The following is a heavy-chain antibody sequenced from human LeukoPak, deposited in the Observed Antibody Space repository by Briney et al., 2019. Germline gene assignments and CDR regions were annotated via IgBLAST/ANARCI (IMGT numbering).Heavy chain of an antibody. D-gene: IGHD6-13*01. J-gene: IGHJ4*02. CDR2: IYYSGST. CDR1: GGSISSYY. CDR3: ARHRYSSSWSDFDY. V-gene: IGHV4-59*08. Sequence: PSETLSLTCTVSGGSISSYYWSWIRQPPGKGLEWIGYIYYSGSTNYNPSLKSRVTISVDTSKNQFSLKLSSVTAADTAVYYCARHRYSSSWSDFDYWGQETLVTVSS.